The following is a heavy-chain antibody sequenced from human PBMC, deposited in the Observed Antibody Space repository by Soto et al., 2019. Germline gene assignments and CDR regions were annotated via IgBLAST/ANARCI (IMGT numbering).Heavy chain of an antibody. D-gene: IGHD3-3*01. CDR3: ASPFVFWSGYSQNYYYYYGMDV. CDR2: ISYDGSNK. J-gene: IGHJ6*02. CDR1: GFTFSSYA. Sequence: PGGSLRLSCAASGFTFSSYAMHWVRQAPGKGLEWVAVISYDGSNKYYADSVKGRFTISRDNSKNTLYLQMNSLRAEDTAVYCCASPFVFWSGYSQNYYYYYGMDVWGQGTTVTVSS. V-gene: IGHV3-30-3*01.